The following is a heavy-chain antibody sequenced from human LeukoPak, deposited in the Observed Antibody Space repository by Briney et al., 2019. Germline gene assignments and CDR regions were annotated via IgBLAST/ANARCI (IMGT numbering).Heavy chain of an antibody. CDR3: ARGRCSSTSCPFDY. CDR1: GGTFSSYA. D-gene: IGHD2-2*01. J-gene: IGHJ4*02. Sequence: SVKVSCKASGGTFSSYAISWVRQAPGQGLERMGRIIPIFGIANYAQKFQGRVTITADKSTSTAYMELSSLRSEDTAVYYCARGRCSSTSCPFDYWGQGTLVTVSS. V-gene: IGHV1-69*04. CDR2: IIPIFGIA.